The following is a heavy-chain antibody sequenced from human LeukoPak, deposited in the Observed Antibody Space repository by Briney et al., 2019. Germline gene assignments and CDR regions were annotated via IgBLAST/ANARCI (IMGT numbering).Heavy chain of an antibody. D-gene: IGHD6-13*01. V-gene: IGHV3-11*04. J-gene: IGHJ4*02. Sequence: PGGSLRLSCAASGFTFSDYYMSWIRQAPGKGLERVSYIRSIGSTTYYADSVKGRFTISRDNAKNSLYLQMNSLRPEDTAVYYCARDVSSTWYGFDYWGQGTLVTVSS. CDR1: GFTFSDYY. CDR2: IRSIGSTT. CDR3: ARDVSSTWYGFDY.